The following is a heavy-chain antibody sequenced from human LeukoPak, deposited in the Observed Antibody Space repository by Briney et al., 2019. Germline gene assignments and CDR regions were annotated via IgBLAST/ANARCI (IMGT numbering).Heavy chain of an antibody. J-gene: IGHJ4*02. CDR1: GFTFNSYA. CDR2: ITSGGDT. V-gene: IGHV3-23*01. Sequence: GGSLRLSCAASGFTFNSYAMPWVRQAPGKGLEWVSAITSGGDTYYADSVKGRFTISRDNSKNTLYLQMSNLGDEDTAVYYCTKCAAGGGSCYWWYWGQGTLVTVSS. D-gene: IGHD2-15*01. CDR3: TKCAAGGGSCYWWY.